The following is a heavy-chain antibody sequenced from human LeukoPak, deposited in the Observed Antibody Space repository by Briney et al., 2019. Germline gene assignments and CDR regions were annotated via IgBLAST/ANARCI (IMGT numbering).Heavy chain of an antibody. CDR1: GYSISSGYY. CDR2: LSPSGST. CDR3: ARSDWYLRGDAFDV. V-gene: IGHV4-38-2*02. Sequence: SETLSLTCTVSGYSISSGYYWGWIRQSPGKGLEWIGNLSPSGSTYYNPSLKSRVTISGDTPKNQFSLRLSSVTASDTAIYYCARSDWYLRGDAFDVWGPGTRVTVSS. J-gene: IGHJ3*01. D-gene: IGHD3-9*01.